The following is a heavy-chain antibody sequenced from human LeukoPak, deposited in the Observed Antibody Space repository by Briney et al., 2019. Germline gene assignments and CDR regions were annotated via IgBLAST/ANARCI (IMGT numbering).Heavy chain of an antibody. Sequence: TGGSLRLSCAASGFTFSSYAMHWVRQAPGKGLEWVAVISYDGSNKYYADSVKGRFTISRDNSKNTLYLQMNSLRAEDTAVYYCASLPTLYSSSSVDYYYMDVWGKGPRSPSP. D-gene: IGHD6-6*01. J-gene: IGHJ6*03. CDR3: ASLPTLYSSSSVDYYYMDV. CDR2: ISYDGSNK. CDR1: GFTFSSYA. V-gene: IGHV3-30*04.